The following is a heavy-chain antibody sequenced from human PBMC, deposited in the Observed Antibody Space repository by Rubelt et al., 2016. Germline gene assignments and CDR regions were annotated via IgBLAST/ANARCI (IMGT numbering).Heavy chain of an antibody. CDR1: GGSISSSSYY. D-gene: IGHD5-18*01. CDR2: IYSSGST. V-gene: IGHV4-39*01. CDR3: ARRRRTGGRGYSYGFDAFDI. Sequence: QLQLQESGPGLVKPSETLSLTCTVSGGSISSSSYYWGWTRQPPGKGLEWIGSIYSSGSTYYNPSLKCRVTIAVDTSKTQFSRKLSSVTAADTAGYYCARRRRTGGRGYSYGFDAFDIWGQGTMVTVSS. J-gene: IGHJ3*02.